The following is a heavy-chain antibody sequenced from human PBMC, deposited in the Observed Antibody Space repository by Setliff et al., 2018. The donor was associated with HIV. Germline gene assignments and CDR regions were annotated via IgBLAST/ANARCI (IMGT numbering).Heavy chain of an antibody. V-gene: IGHV4-4*07. D-gene: IGHD3-10*01. J-gene: IGHJ4*02. CDR1: GGSISTDY. CDR3: SRGGYGSGNAYYFAD. CDR2: IQTRAGT. Sequence: SETLSLTCTVSGGSISTDYWTWVRQSAGKGLEWIGRIQTRAGTKYNPSLNSRVTVSIDTPKKQFSLDLTSVTAADTAVYYCSRGGYGSGNAYYFADWGQGTLVTVSS.